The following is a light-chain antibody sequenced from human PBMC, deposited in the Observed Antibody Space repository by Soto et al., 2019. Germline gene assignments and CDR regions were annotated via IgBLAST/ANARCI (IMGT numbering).Light chain of an antibody. J-gene: IGKJ4*01. V-gene: IGKV1-9*01. Sequence: DIQLTQSPSFLSASVGDRVTITCRASQGISSYLAWYQQKPGKAPKLLIYAASTLQSGVPSRFSGRGSGTEFPLTRSLQHHERFANYSCQHLNSYPLTFGGGTKVEIK. CDR1: QGISSY. CDR2: AAS. CDR3: QHLNSYPLT.